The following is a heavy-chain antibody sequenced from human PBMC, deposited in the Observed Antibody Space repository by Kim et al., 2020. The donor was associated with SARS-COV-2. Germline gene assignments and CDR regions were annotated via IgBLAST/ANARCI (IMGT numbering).Heavy chain of an antibody. Sequence: GRCTISRDNSKNTLYLQMNSLRAEDTAVYYCAKTRTPYYYGSGSYYPTFDYWGQGTLVTVSS. J-gene: IGHJ4*02. V-gene: IGHV3-23*01. CDR3: AKTRTPYYYGSGSYYPTFDY. D-gene: IGHD3-10*01.